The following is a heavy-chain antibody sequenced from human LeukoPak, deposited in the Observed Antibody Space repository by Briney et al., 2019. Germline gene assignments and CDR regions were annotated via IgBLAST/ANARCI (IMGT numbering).Heavy chain of an antibody. D-gene: IGHD2-21*02. CDR3: ASDFCGGDCYSYFDY. CDR2: INPSGGST. J-gene: IGHJ4*02. V-gene: IGHV1-46*01. CDR1: GYTFTSYY. Sequence: ASVKVSCKASGYTFTSYYMHWVRQAPGQGLEWMGIINPSGGSTSYAQKFQGRVTMTRDTSTSTVYMELSSLRSGDMAVYYCASDFCGGDCYSYFDYWGQGTLVTVSS.